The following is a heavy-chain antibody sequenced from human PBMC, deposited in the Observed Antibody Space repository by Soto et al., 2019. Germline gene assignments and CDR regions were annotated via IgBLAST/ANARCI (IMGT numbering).Heavy chain of an antibody. CDR1: GGIFNTNL. J-gene: IGHJ4*02. CDR3: ARDRDYYGSGNYYNRIDF. Sequence: QVQLVQSGPEVKEPGSSVKLTCKVSGGIFNTNLLVWFGQAPGRGLNGMGGIIPIFGTPNYAQSFQGRVTITADESTSTAYMELSRLRSDDTAVYYCARDRDYYGSGNYYNRIDFWGQGTLVSVSS. D-gene: IGHD3-10*01. V-gene: IGHV1-69*01. CDR2: IIPIFGTP.